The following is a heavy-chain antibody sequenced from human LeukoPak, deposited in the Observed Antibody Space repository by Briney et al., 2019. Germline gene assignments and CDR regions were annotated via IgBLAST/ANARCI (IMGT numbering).Heavy chain of an antibody. Sequence: PSETLSLTCAVYGGSFSGYYWSWIRQPPGKGLEWIGEINHSGSTNYNPSLKSRVTISVDTSKNQFSLKLSSVTAADTAVYYCARDDGVPYYYMDVWGKGTTVTVSS. CDR2: INHSGST. CDR1: GGSFSGYY. V-gene: IGHV4-34*01. CDR3: ARDDGVPYYYMDV. J-gene: IGHJ6*03. D-gene: IGHD3-10*01.